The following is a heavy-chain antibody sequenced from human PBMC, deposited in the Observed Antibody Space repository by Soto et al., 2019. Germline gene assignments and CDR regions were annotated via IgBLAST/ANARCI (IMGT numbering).Heavy chain of an antibody. V-gene: IGHV1-69*12. Sequence: QVQLVQSGAEVKKPESSVKVSCKAPGGTFSTYAISWVRQAPGQGLEWMGGIIPMFGTANYAQRFQDRVTITADESTNTVYRELSSLRAEDTAVYFCASGIQLWLRRINNGYSGWGKGTLVTVSS. CDR3: ASGIQLWLRRINNGYSG. CDR2: IIPMFGTA. J-gene: IGHJ4*02. D-gene: IGHD5-18*01. CDR1: GGTFSTYA.